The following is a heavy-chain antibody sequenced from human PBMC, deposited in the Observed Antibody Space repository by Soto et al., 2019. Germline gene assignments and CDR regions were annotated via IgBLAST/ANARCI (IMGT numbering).Heavy chain of an antibody. CDR1: GGSISSNY. Sequence: SETLSLTCTVSGGSISSNYWSWIRQPPGKGLEWIGFIYDSGSTNYNPSLKSRVTISVDTSKNQFSLKLSSVTAADTAVYYCARHDYSNSPFDYWGQGTLVTVS. CDR3: ARHDYSNSPFDY. J-gene: IGHJ4*02. D-gene: IGHD4-4*01. CDR2: IYDSGST. V-gene: IGHV4-59*01.